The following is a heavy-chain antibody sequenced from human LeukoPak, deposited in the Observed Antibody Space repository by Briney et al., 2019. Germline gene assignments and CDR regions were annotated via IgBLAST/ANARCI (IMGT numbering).Heavy chain of an antibody. CDR2: INNSGGST. CDR3: AKGSRDTSGWYRDY. J-gene: IGHJ4*02. D-gene: IGHD6-19*01. CDR1: GFTFSSYA. V-gene: IGHV3-23*01. Sequence: GGSLRLSCAASGFTFSSYAMSWVRQAPGKGLEWVSVINNSGGSTYYVDSVKGRFTISRDNSKNTVYLQMSSLRAEDTAVYYCAKGSRDTSGWYRDYWGQGTLVTVSS.